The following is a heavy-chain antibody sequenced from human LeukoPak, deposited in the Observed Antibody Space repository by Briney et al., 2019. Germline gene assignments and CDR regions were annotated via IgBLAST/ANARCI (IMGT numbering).Heavy chain of an antibody. CDR3: ARDGVVAAIDY. CDR2: IYYSGST. J-gene: IGHJ4*02. CDR1: GDSISGFY. Sequence: SETLSLTCTVSGDSISGFYWSWIRQPPGKGLEWIGSIYYSGSTYYNPSLKSRVTISVDTSKNQFSLKLSSVTAADTAVYYCARDGVVAAIDYWGQGTLVTVSS. D-gene: IGHD2-15*01. V-gene: IGHV4-39*07.